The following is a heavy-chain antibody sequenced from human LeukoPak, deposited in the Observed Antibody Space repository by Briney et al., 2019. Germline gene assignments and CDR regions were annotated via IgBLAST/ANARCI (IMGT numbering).Heavy chain of an antibody. CDR1: GYSISRGYH. J-gene: IGHJ4*02. CDR2: IHHSGST. Sequence: WETLSLTCAVSGYSISRGYHWGWIRQPPGKGLEWIGSIHHSGSTYYNSSLKSRVTISVDTSKNQFSLKVSSVTAADTAVYYCARVNCNPDYWGQGTLVTVS. V-gene: IGHV4-38-2*01. D-gene: IGHD1-1*01. CDR3: ARVNCNPDY.